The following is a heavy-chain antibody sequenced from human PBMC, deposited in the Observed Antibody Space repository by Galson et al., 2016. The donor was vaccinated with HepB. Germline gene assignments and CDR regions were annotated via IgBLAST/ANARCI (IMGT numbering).Heavy chain of an antibody. CDR3: AKDLCGSTGCYGGLDY. D-gene: IGHD2-2*01. CDR1: GFTFGTYA. CDR2: VSGSGAST. V-gene: IGHV3-23*01. Sequence: SLRLSCAGSGFTFGTYAMNWVRQTPGKGLEWVSVVSGSGASTHYADSVKGRFTISSDNSKNTLYLQMNSLRAEDTAIYYCAKDLCGSTGCYGGLDYWGQGTLVTVSS. J-gene: IGHJ4*02.